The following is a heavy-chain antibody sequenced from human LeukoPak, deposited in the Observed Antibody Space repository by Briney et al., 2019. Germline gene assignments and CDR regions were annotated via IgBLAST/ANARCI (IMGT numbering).Heavy chain of an antibody. J-gene: IGHJ4*02. D-gene: IGHD6-13*01. Sequence: GGSLRLSCAASEFTFSSYSMIWVRQAPGKGLEWVSSISSSSSYIYYADSVKGRFTISRDNAKNSLYLQMNSLRAEDTAVYYYARGTAAGTSYFDYWGQGNLVTVSS. CDR1: EFTFSSYS. V-gene: IGHV3-21*01. CDR3: ARGTAAGTSYFDY. CDR2: ISSSSSYI.